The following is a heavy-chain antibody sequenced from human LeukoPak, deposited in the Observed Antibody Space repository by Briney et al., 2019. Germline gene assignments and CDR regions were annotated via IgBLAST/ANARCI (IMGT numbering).Heavy chain of an antibody. Sequence: GESLKISCKGSGYSFTSNWIGWVRQMPGKGLEWMGIIYPGDSDTRYSPSFQGQVTISADKSISTAYLQWSSLKASDTAMYYCARYSIPGDYYDSSGYYGFGENWFDPWGQGTLVTVSS. V-gene: IGHV5-51*01. CDR3: ARYSIPGDYYDSSGYYGFGENWFDP. D-gene: IGHD3-22*01. CDR1: GYSFTSNW. J-gene: IGHJ5*02. CDR2: IYPGDSDT.